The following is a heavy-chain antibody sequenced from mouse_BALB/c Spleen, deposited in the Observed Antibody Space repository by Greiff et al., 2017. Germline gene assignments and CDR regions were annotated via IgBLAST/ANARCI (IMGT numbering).Heavy chain of an antibody. Sequence: VQLQQSGADLAKPGASVKMSCKASGYTFTSYWMHWVNQRPGQGLEWIGYINPSTGYTEYTQKFKDKATLTADKSSSTAYMQLSSLTSEDSAVYYCARWLRWYFDVWGAGTTVTVSS. J-gene: IGHJ1*01. CDR1: GYTFTSYW. V-gene: IGHV1-7*01. CDR2: INPSTGYT. D-gene: IGHD2-2*01. CDR3: ARWLRWYFDV.